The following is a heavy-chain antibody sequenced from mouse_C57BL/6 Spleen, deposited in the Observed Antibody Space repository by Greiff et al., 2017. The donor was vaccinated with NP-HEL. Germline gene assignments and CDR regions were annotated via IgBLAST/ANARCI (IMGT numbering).Heavy chain of an antibody. J-gene: IGHJ3*01. Sequence: EVKLVESGGGLVQPGGSMKLSCAASGFTFSDAWMDWVRQSPEKGLEWVAEIRNKANNHATYYAESVKGRFTISRDDSKSSVYLQMNSLRAEDTGIYYCTRRAQATPPFAYWGQGTLVTVSA. V-gene: IGHV6-6*01. CDR3: TRRAQATPPFAY. CDR2: IRNKANNHAT. CDR1: GFTFSDAW. D-gene: IGHD3-2*02.